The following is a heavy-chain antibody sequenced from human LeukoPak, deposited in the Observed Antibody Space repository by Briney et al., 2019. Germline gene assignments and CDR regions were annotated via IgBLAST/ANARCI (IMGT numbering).Heavy chain of an antibody. CDR2: ISSGSSYI. V-gene: IGHV3-21*01. D-gene: IGHD3-3*01. CDR1: GFTFSSSA. CDR3: ARAPAGDTIFGVVTHYYYYYGMDV. J-gene: IGHJ6*02. Sequence: GGSLRLSCAASGFTFSSSAMSWVRQAPGKGLEWVSSISSGSSYIYYADSVKGRFTISRDNAKNSLYLQMNSLRAEDTAVYYCARAPAGDTIFGVVTHYYYYYGMDVWGQGTTVTVSS.